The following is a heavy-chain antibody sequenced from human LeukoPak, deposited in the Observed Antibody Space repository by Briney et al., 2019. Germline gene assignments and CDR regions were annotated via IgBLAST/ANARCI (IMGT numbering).Heavy chain of an antibody. CDR3: ARASYGSGTYMFDY. CDR1: GGSFSSYY. J-gene: IGHJ4*02. V-gene: IGHV4-4*07. Sequence: SETLSLTCTVSGGSFSSYYWNWIRQPAGKGLEWIWRIYTSGSTNYNPSLKRRVTMSVDTSKNQSSLKLSSVTAAATAVYYCARASYGSGTYMFDYWGQGTLVTVSS. D-gene: IGHD3-10*01. CDR2: IYTSGST.